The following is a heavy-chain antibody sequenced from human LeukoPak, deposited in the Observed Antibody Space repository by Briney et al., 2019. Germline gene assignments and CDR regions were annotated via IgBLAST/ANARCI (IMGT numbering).Heavy chain of an antibody. CDR2: IYYSGST. Sequence: SETLSLTCTVSGGSISSGDYYWSWIRQPPGKGLEWIGYIYYSGSTYYNPSLKSRVTISVDTSKNQFSLKLSSVTAADTAVYYCARAPPYSYATAAFDIWGQGTMVTVSS. J-gene: IGHJ3*02. D-gene: IGHD5-18*01. CDR3: ARAPPYSYATAAFDI. V-gene: IGHV4-30-4*02. CDR1: GGSISSGDYY.